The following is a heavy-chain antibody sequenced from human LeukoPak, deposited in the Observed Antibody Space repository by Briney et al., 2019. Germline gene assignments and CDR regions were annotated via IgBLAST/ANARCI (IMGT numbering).Heavy chain of an antibody. J-gene: IGHJ5*02. D-gene: IGHD2-15*01. CDR1: GCTFTGYY. CDR2: INPNSGGT. Sequence: ASVKVSCKASGCTFTGYYMFWVRQAPGQGLEWMGRINPNSGGTHYAQKFQGRVTMTRDTSISTAYMELSRLRSDDTAVYYCARGYCSGGSCYSVENWFDPWGQGTLVTVSS. CDR3: ARGYCSGGSCYSVENWFDP. V-gene: IGHV1-2*06.